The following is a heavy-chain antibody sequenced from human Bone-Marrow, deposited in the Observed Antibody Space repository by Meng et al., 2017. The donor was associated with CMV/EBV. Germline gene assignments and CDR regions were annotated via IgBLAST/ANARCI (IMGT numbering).Heavy chain of an antibody. CDR1: GGSISSSSYY. V-gene: IGHV4-61*01. CDR2: IYYSGST. Sequence: SETLSLTCTVSGGSISSSSYYWSWIRQPPGKGLEWIGYIYYSGSTNYNPSLKSRVTISVDTSKNQFSLKLSSVTAADTAVYYCAREHYGSGSYYSPYFDYWGQGTLVTVSS. D-gene: IGHD3-10*01. CDR3: AREHYGSGSYYSPYFDY. J-gene: IGHJ4*02.